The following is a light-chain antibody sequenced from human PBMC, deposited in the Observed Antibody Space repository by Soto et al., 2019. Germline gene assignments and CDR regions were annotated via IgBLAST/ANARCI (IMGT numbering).Light chain of an antibody. V-gene: IGKV1-9*01. CDR1: QGISTY. CDR3: QQLNGYVALT. J-gene: IGKJ4*01. Sequence: DIQLTQSPSFLYASVGERVTITCRASQGISTYLAWYQQRPGKAPKLLIYDASTLQSGVPSRFSGSRSGTEFALTISSLQPEDFATYYCQQLNGYVALTFGGGTKVEIK. CDR2: DAS.